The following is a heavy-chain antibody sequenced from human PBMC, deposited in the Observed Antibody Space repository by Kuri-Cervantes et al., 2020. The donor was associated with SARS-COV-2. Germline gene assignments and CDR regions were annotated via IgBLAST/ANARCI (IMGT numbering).Heavy chain of an antibody. J-gene: IGHJ6*03. D-gene: IGHD2-8*01. CDR2: INYSGTT. V-gene: IGHV4-34*01. Sequence: SETLSLTCGVYGGSFSNFHWNWVRQPPGKGLEWIGEINYSGTTNYNPPLKSRVMISVDMSKNQFSLKLSSVTAADTAVYYCARLGKNCTNGVCNTYYYYHMDVWGKGTTVTVSS. CDR3: ARLGKNCTNGVCNTYYYYHMDV. CDR1: GGSFSNFH.